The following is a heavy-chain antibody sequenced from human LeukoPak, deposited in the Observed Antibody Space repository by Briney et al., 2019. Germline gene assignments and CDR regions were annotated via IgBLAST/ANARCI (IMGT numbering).Heavy chain of an antibody. V-gene: IGHV3-30*03. CDR3: ASPVFFDI. J-gene: IGHJ3*02. Sequence: GRSLRLSCAASGFTFSSYGMHWVRPAPGKGLDWGAVISYDGSNKYYADSVKGRFTISRDNSKNTLYLQMNSLRAEDTAVYYCASPVFFDIWGQGTMVTVSS. D-gene: IGHD1-14*01. CDR1: GFTFSSYG. CDR2: ISYDGSNK.